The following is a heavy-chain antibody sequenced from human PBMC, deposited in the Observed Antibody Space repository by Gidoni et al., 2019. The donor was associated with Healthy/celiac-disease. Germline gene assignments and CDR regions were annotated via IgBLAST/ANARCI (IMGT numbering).Heavy chain of an antibody. J-gene: IGHJ4*02. CDR3: AKWGYSSGWLGYFDY. V-gene: IGHV3-23*01. Sequence: EVQLLESGGGLVQPGGSLRLSCAASGFTFSSYAMSWVRQAPGKGLEWVSAISGSGGRTYYADSVKGRFTISRDNSKNTLYLQMNSPRAEDTAVYYCAKWGYSSGWLGYFDYWGQGTLVTVSS. CDR1: GFTFSSYA. CDR2: ISGSGGRT. D-gene: IGHD6-19*01.